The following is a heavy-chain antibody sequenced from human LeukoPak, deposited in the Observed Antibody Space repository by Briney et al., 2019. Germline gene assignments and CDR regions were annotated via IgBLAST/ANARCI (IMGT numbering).Heavy chain of an antibody. Sequence: GGSLRLSCVGSGFTSIAYALTWARQAPGKGLEWVSGISGGGVTTYYADSVKGRFTISRDNSKNTLYLQMNSLRAEDTALYYCAKPPRNVAARQSHFDYWGQGTLVTVSS. CDR3: AKPPRNVAARQSHFDY. D-gene: IGHD6-6*01. V-gene: IGHV3-23*01. CDR2: ISGGGVTT. CDR1: GFTSIAYA. J-gene: IGHJ4*02.